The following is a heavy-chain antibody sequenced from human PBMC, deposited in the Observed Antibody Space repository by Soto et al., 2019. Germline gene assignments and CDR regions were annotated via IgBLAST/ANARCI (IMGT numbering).Heavy chain of an antibody. J-gene: IGHJ5*02. Sequence: GGSLRLSCAASGFTFDGYALHWVRQAPGKGLEWVSGISWNSGSIGYADSVKGRFTISRDNAKNSLYLQMNSLRAEDTALYYCAKEAWPWGQGTLVTVSS. CDR3: AKEAWP. V-gene: IGHV3-9*01. CDR2: ISWNSGSI. CDR1: GFTFDGYA.